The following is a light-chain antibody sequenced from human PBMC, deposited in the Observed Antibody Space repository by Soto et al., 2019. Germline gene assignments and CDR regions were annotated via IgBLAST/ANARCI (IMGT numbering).Light chain of an antibody. Sequence: QSALTQPASVSGSPGQSITISFTGTSSDVGGYNYVSWYQQHPGKAPKLMIYDVSNRPSGVSNRFSGSKSGNTASLTISGLQAEDEADSYCSSYTSSSTYVFGTGTKLTVL. CDR3: SSYTSSSTYV. V-gene: IGLV2-14*01. CDR1: SSDVGGYNY. J-gene: IGLJ1*01. CDR2: DVS.